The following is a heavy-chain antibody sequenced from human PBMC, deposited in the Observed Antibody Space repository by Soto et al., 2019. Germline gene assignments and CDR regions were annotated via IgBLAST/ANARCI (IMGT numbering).Heavy chain of an antibody. D-gene: IGHD3-9*01. CDR2: IYYSGST. J-gene: IGHJ3*02. CDR1: GGSISNYY. CDR3: ARVRRYFDWFNFNGFDI. V-gene: IGHV4-59*01. Sequence: SETLSLTCTVSGGSISNYYWSWIRQPPGKGLEWIGYIYYSGSTNYNPSLKSRVTISVDTSKNQFSLKLSSVTAADTAVYYCARVRRYFDWFNFNGFDIWGQGTMVTVSS.